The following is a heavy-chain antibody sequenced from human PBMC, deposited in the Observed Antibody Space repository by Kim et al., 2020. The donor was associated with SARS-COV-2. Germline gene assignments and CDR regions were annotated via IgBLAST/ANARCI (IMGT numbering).Heavy chain of an antibody. J-gene: IGHJ6*01. CDR1: GFTFSSYG. Sequence: GGSLRLSCAASGFTFSSYGMHWVRQAPGKGLEWVAVISYDGSNKYYADSVKGRFTISRDNSKNTLYLQMNSLRAEDTAVYYCARTHQGYCSSTSCYANY. V-gene: IGHV3-33*05. CDR2: ISYDGSNK. CDR3: ARTHQGYCSSTSCYANY. D-gene: IGHD2-2*01.